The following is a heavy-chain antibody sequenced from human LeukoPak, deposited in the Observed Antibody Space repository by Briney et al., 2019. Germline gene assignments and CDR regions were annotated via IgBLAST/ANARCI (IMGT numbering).Heavy chain of an antibody. CDR3: ARQITRPHFDY. CDR1: GGSISSGGYY. CDR2: IYHSGST. J-gene: IGHJ4*02. Sequence: PSQTLSLTCTVSGGSISSGGYYWSWIRQPPGKGLEWIGYIYHSGSTYYNPSLESRVTISVDRSKNQFSLKLSSVTAADTAVYYCARQITRPHFDYWGQGTLVTVSS. V-gene: IGHV4-30-2*01.